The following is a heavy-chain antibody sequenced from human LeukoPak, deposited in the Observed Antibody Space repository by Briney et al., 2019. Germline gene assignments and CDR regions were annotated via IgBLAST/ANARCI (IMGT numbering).Heavy chain of an antibody. V-gene: IGHV3-74*01. CDR1: GFTFSSYW. D-gene: IGHD2-8*01. Sequence: GGSLRPSCEASGFTFSSYWMHWVRQAPGKGLVWVSHINTDGSSTNYADSVRGRFTVSRDNAKNTLNLQMNSLRVEDTAVYYCARDNGGVDYWGQGTLVTVSS. J-gene: IGHJ4*02. CDR3: ARDNGGVDY. CDR2: INTDGSST.